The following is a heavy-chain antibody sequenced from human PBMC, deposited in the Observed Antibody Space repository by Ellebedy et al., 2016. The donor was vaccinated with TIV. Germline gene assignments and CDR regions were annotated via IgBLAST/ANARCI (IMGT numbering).Heavy chain of an antibody. J-gene: IGHJ4*02. V-gene: IGHV4-39*01. CDR2: IFYSGQT. Sequence: MPSETLSLTCTVSGGSISSSHYYWGWIRQPPGKGLEWVGTIFYSGQTDYNSSLGSRVTISGDRSKNQLSLTLTSVTAADTAVYYCAGLGDSSGWYEGNWGQGTLVTVSS. D-gene: IGHD6-19*01. CDR3: AGLGDSSGWYEGN. CDR1: GGSISSSHYY.